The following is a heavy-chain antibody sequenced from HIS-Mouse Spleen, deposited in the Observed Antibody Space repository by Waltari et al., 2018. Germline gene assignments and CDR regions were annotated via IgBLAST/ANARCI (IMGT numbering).Heavy chain of an antibody. CDR1: GFSLSTSGMV. CDR3: ARIAEGYSSGWYAFDY. J-gene: IGHJ4*02. CDR2: IDWDDDK. V-gene: IGHV2-70*15. D-gene: IGHD6-19*01. Sequence: QVTLRESGPALVKPTQPLTLTCTFPGFSLSTSGMVVSWIRRPPGKALEWLARIDWDDDKYYSTSLKTRLTISKDTSKNQVVLTMTNMDPVDTATYYCARIAEGYSSGWYAFDYWGQGTLVTVSS.